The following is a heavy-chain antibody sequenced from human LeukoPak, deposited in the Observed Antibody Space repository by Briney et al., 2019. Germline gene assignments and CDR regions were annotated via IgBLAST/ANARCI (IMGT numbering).Heavy chain of an antibody. CDR3: ARQGLQGIAVLEY. CDR1: GGSFSGYY. Sequence: PSETLSLTCAVYGGSFSGYYWSWIRQPPGKGLEWIGEINHSGSTKYNPSLKSRVTISVDTSKNQFSLKLSSVTAADTAVYYCARQGLQGIAVLEYWGQGTLVTVSS. CDR2: INHSGST. J-gene: IGHJ4*02. V-gene: IGHV4-34*01. D-gene: IGHD6-19*01.